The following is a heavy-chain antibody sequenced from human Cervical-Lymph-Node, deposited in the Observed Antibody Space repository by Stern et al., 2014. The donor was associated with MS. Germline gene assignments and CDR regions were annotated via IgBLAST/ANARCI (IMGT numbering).Heavy chain of an antibody. J-gene: IGHJ4*02. CDR3: ARHPADYGDSLFNS. V-gene: IGHV4-39*01. CDR2: VYYRGTP. Sequence: QVQLQESGPGLVKPSETLSLTCTVSGGPIFSDSYYWAWIRQPPGKGLEWSGSVYYRGTPYYTPSLKPRVTISIDTSNDQFSLNLISVTAADTAVYYCARHPADYGDSLFNSWGQGTLVTVSS. D-gene: IGHD4-17*01. CDR1: GGPIFSDSYY.